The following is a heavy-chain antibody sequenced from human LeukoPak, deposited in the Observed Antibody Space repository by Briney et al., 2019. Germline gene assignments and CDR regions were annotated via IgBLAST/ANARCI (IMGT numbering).Heavy chain of an antibody. J-gene: IGHJ5*02. V-gene: IGHV4-4*07. Sequence: SETLSLTCTVSGVSITTYYWSWIRQPAGKGLEWIGRIYTSGSTNYNPSLKSRVTISVDTSKNQFSLKLSSVTAADTAVYYCARDLARGWFDPWGQGTLVTVSS. D-gene: IGHD3-16*01. CDR1: GVSITTYY. CDR3: ARDLARGWFDP. CDR2: IYTSGST.